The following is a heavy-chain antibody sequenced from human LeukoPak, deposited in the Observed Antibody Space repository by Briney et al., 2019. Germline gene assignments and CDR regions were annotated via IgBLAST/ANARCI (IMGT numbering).Heavy chain of an antibody. J-gene: IGHJ5*02. D-gene: IGHD3-22*01. Sequence: SETLSLTCAVSGYSISSSSWWGWIRQPPGKGLEWIGYIYYSGSTYYNPSLKSRVTMSVDTSKNQFSLKLSSVTAADTAVYYCARQGYYYDSSGYRWFDPWGQGTLVTVSS. CDR3: ARQGYYYDSSGYRWFDP. CDR1: GYSISSSSW. V-gene: IGHV4-28*01. CDR2: IYYSGST.